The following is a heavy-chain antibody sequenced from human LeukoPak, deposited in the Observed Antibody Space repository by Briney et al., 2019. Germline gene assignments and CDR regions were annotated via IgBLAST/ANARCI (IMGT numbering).Heavy chain of an antibody. V-gene: IGHV2-5*02. CDR2: IYWDDDK. D-gene: IGHD2-21*02. Sequence: SGPTLVKPTQTLTLTCTFSGFSLSTSGVGVGWIRQPPGKALEWLALIYWDDDKRYSPSLKSRLTITKDTSKNQVVLTMTNMDPVDTATYYCVHRLAEVYCGGDCRGYGMDVWGQGTTVTVSS. CDR1: GFSLSTSGVG. CDR3: VHRLAEVYCGGDCRGYGMDV. J-gene: IGHJ6*02.